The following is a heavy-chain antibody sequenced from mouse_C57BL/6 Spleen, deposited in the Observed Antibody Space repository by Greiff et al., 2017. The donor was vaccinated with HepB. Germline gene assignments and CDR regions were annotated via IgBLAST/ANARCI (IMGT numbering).Heavy chain of an antibody. CDR1: GYAFSSYW. CDR3: ARFGLGRRGYFDV. V-gene: IGHV1-80*01. D-gene: IGHD4-1*01. Sequence: VQLQQSGAELVKPGASVKISCKASGYAFSSYWMNWVKQRPGKGLEWIGQIYPGDGDTNYNGKFKGKATLTADKSSSTAYMQLSSLTSEDSAVYFCARFGLGRRGYFDVWGTGTTVTVSS. J-gene: IGHJ1*03. CDR2: IYPGDGDT.